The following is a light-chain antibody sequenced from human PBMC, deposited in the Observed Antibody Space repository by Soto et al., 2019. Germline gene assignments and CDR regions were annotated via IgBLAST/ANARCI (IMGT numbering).Light chain of an antibody. CDR3: QQYSSWLGT. CDR2: AAS. CDR1: QSVSSS. V-gene: IGKV3-15*01. J-gene: IGKJ1*01. Sequence: EIVMTQSPATLSVSPGERATLSCRASQSVSSSLAWYQQKPGQAPRLLIFAASARATGIPARFSGSGSGTEFTLTISSLQSEDFAVYYCQQYSSWLGTFGQGTKVEI.